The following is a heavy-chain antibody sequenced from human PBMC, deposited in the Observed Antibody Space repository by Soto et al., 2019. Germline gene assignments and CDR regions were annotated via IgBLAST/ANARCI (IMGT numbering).Heavy chain of an antibody. Sequence: PGGSLRLSCAASGFTFSNAWMSWVRQAPGKGLEWVGRIKSKTDGGTTDYAAPVKGRFTISRDDSKNTLYLQMNSLRTEDTAVYFCARVRGSGPRSDFEYWGQGTLVTVSS. CDR1: GFTFSNAW. J-gene: IGHJ4*02. V-gene: IGHV3-15*01. CDR2: IKSKTDGGTT. D-gene: IGHD6-25*01. CDR3: ARVRGSGPRSDFEY.